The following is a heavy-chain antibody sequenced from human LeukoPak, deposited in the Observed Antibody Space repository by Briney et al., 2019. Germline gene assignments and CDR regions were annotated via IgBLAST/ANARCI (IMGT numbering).Heavy chain of an antibody. Sequence: GGSLRLSCAASGFTFDDYAMHWVRQAPGKGLEWVAVIWYDGSNKYYADSVKGRFTISRDNSKNTLYLQMNSLRAEDTAVYYCARVGVPIVATITGAFDIWGQGTMVTVSS. CDR3: ARVGVPIVATITGAFDI. CDR1: GFTFDDYA. CDR2: IWYDGSNK. J-gene: IGHJ3*02. V-gene: IGHV3-33*08. D-gene: IGHD5-12*01.